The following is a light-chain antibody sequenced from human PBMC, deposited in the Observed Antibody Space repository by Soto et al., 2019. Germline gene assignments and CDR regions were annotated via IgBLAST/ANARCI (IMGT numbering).Light chain of an antibody. CDR2: EVS. J-gene: IGLJ1*01. CDR1: SSDVGGYNY. CDR3: SSYASSTAYV. V-gene: IGLV2-14*01. Sequence: QSALTQPASVSGSPGQSITISCTGTSSDVGGYNYVSWYQLHPGKAPKLMVYEVSYRPSGVSSRFSGSKSANTASLTISELQAEDEADYYCSSYASSTAYVFGTGTKVTVL.